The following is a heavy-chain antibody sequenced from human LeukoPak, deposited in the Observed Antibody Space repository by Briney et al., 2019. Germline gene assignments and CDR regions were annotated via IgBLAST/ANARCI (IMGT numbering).Heavy chain of an antibody. CDR1: GGSISSGGYY. CDR2: IYYSGST. Sequence: SQTLSLTCTVSGGSISSGGYYWSWIRQHPGKGLEWIGYIYYSGSTYYNPSLKSRVTISVDTSKNQFSLKLSSVTAADTAVYYCARYSNYVQFFDYWGQGTLVTVSS. V-gene: IGHV4-31*03. J-gene: IGHJ4*02. D-gene: IGHD4-11*01. CDR3: ARYSNYVQFFDY.